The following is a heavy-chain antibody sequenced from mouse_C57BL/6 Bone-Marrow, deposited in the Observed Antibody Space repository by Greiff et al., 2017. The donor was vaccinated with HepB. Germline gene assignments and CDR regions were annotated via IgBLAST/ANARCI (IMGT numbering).Heavy chain of an antibody. CDR3: ARHQYSPWYFDV. CDR1: GFTFSDYY. CDR2: ISNGGGST. Sequence: EVKLVESGGGLVQPGGSLKLSCAASGFTFSDYYMYWVRQTPEKRLEWVAYISNGGGSTYYPDTVKGRFTISRDNAKNTLYLQMSRLKSEDTAMYYCARHQYSPWYFDVWGTGTTVTVSS. V-gene: IGHV5-12*01. J-gene: IGHJ1*03. D-gene: IGHD5-1-1*01.